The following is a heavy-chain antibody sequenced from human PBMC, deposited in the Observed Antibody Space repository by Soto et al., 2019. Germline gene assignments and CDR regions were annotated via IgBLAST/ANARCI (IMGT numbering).Heavy chain of an antibody. CDR3: ARMLLWFGHLPGFDP. CDR2: IYYSGST. D-gene: IGHD3-10*01. CDR1: GGSISSSSYY. Sequence: QLQLQESGPGLVKPSETLSLTCNVSGGSISSSSYYWGWIRQPPGKGLEWIGSIYYSGSTYYNPSLKSRVTISVDTSKNQFSLKLSSVTAADTAVYYCARMLLWFGHLPGFDPWGQGTLVTVSS. J-gene: IGHJ5*02. V-gene: IGHV4-39*01.